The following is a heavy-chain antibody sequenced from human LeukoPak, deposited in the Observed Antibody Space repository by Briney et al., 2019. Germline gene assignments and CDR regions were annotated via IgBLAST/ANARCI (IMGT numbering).Heavy chain of an antibody. D-gene: IGHD2-15*01. CDR3: ARDCSGGTCSSFWFDP. J-gene: IGHJ5*02. CDR2: ITAYNGNT. V-gene: IGHV1-18*01. Sequence: RASVKVSCKASGYTFRNYAITWVRQAPGQGLEWMGWITAYNGNTNYAQKFQGRVTMTTDTSTTTAYMELMNLKSDDTAVYYCARDCSGGTCSSFWFDPWGQGTLVTVSS. CDR1: GYTFRNYA.